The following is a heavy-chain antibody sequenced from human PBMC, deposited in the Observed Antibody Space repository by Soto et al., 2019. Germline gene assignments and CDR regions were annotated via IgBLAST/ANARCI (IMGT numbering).Heavy chain of an antibody. CDR1: GFTFSNAW. CDR2: IKSKTDGGTT. J-gene: IGHJ4*02. V-gene: IGHV3-15*01. Sequence: GGSLRLSCAASGFTFSNAWMSWVRQAPGKGLEWVGRIKSKTDGGTTDYAAPVKGRFTISRDDSKNTLYLQMNSLKTEDTAVYYCTTDFIRFHYDSSGYAYWGQGTLVTVSS. CDR3: TTDFIRFHYDSSGYAY. D-gene: IGHD3-22*01.